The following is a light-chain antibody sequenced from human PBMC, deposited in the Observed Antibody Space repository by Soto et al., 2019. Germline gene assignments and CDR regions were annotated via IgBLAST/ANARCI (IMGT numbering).Light chain of an antibody. CDR2: GAS. Sequence: EIVMTQSPATLSVSPGERATLSCRASQIVRSNLAWYQQKPGQAPRLLIYGASTRAPGIPARVSGSGSGTEFTLTISSLQSEDFALYYCQHYSVWPYTFGQGTKVDIK. CDR3: QHYSVWPYT. V-gene: IGKV3-15*01. J-gene: IGKJ2*01. CDR1: QIVRSN.